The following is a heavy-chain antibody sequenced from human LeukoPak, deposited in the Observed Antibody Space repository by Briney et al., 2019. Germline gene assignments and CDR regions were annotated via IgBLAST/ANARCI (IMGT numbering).Heavy chain of an antibody. CDR1: GYTFTSYD. V-gene: IGHV1-69*13. CDR2: IIPIFGTA. CDR3: HGYSGYGLPSNFDY. D-gene: IGHD5-12*01. J-gene: IGHJ4*02. Sequence: SVKVSCTASGYTFTSYDINWVRQAPGQGLEWMGGIIPIFGTANYAQKFQGRVTITADESTSTAYMELSSLRSEDTAVYYCHGYSGYGLPSNFDYWGQGTLVTVSS.